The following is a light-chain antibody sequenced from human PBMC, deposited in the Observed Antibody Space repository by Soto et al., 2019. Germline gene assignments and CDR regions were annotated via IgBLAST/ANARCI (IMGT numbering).Light chain of an antibody. V-gene: IGKV3-15*01. CDR3: QQPTGFPRT. CDR2: PTS. J-gene: IGKJ4*01. CDR1: QSISSS. Sequence: MTQSPSSLSVSTGERATISCRASQSISSSLAWYQQKPGQAPRLLMFPTSTMDTGVPARFRGSGSGTDFTLTITRLQPEDFAVYYCQQPTGFPRTLGGGTKVDIK.